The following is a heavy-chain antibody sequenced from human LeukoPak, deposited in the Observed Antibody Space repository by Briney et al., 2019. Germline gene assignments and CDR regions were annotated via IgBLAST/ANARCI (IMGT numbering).Heavy chain of an antibody. CDR2: TNQSGST. Sequence: PSETLSLTCAVYGGSFSGYYWSWIRQPPGKGLEWIGETNQSGSTNYNPSLKSRVTISVDTSKNQFSLKLSSVTAADTAVYYCARGPRAARPFDYWGQGTLVTVSS. D-gene: IGHD6-6*01. J-gene: IGHJ4*02. CDR3: ARGPRAARPFDY. V-gene: IGHV4-34*01. CDR1: GGSFSGYY.